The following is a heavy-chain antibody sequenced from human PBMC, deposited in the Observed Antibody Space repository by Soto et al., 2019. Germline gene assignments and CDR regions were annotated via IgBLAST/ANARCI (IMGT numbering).Heavy chain of an antibody. Sequence: SETLSLTCAISGYSVSSNSAAWNWIRQSPSRGLEWLGRTYYRYMWYNDYAVSVKSRITINPDTSKNQFSLQLNSVTPEDTAVYYCATGVGIQLWFLGIWFDPWGQGTLVTVSS. CDR2: TYYRYMWYN. J-gene: IGHJ5*02. D-gene: IGHD5-18*01. CDR3: ATGVGIQLWFLGIWFDP. CDR1: GYSVSSNSAA. V-gene: IGHV6-1*01.